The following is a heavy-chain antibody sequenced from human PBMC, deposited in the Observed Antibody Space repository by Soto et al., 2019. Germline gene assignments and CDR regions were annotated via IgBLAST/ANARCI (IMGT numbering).Heavy chain of an antibody. V-gene: IGHV1-69*02. J-gene: IGHJ4*02. D-gene: IGHD3-10*01. Sequence: SVKVSSKASRGTFSSYTLSWVRQAPGQGLEWMGRIIPILGIANYAQKFQGRVTITADKSTSTAYMELSSLRSEDTAVYYCARGSYYYGSGSYSSFDYWGQGTLVTVSS. CDR1: RGTFSSYT. CDR2: IIPILGIA. CDR3: ARGSYYYGSGSYSSFDY.